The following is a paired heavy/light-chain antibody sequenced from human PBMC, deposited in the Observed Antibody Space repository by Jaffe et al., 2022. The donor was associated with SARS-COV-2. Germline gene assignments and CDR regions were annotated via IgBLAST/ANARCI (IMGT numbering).Heavy chain of an antibody. CDR3: ARGPNTLGNEDY. Sequence: QVQLVQSGAEVKKPGASVKVSCKASGYTFTSYGISWVRQAPGQGLEWMGWISAYNGNTNYAQKIQGRVTMTTDTSTTTAYMELRSLRSDDTAVYYCARGPNTLGNEDYWGQGTLVTVSS. D-gene: IGHD1-1*01. V-gene: IGHV1-18*01. CDR1: GYTFTSYG. CDR2: ISAYNGNT. J-gene: IGHJ4*02.
Light chain of an antibody. Sequence: DIQMTQSPSSLSASVGDRVTITCRASQSISRYLNWYQQKPGKAPNLLIYDASSLQSGVPSRFSGGGSGTDFTLTISSLQPEDFATYYCQQSHSAPPTFGQGTKVEIK. CDR2: DAS. J-gene: IGKJ1*01. CDR3: QQSHSAPPT. CDR1: QSISRY. V-gene: IGKV1-39*01.